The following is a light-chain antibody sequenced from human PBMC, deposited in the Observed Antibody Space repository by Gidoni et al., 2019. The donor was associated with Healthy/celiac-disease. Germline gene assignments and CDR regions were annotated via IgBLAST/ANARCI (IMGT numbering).Light chain of an antibody. V-gene: IGLV1-44*01. J-gene: IGLJ2*01. CDR2: SNN. CDR1: SSNIGSNT. CDR3: AAWDDSLNGRGV. Sequence: QSVLTQPPSASGTPGQRVTVSCSVSSSNIGSNTLNWYQQLPGTAPKLLIYSNNQRPSGVPDRFSGSKSGTSASLAISGLQSEDEADYYCAAWDDSLNGRGVFGGGTKLTVL.